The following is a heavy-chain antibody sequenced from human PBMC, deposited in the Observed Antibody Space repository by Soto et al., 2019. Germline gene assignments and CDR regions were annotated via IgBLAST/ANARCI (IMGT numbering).Heavy chain of an antibody. D-gene: IGHD2-15*01. V-gene: IGHV4-39*01. CDR1: GGSISSSSYY. CDR3: ARQGANCSGATCYLAY. J-gene: IGHJ4*02. CDR2: IYYSGST. Sequence: SETLSLTCTVSGGSISSSSYYWGLIRQPPGKGLEWIGSIYYSGSTYYNPSLKSRVTISVDTSKNQFSLKLSSVTAADTAVYYCARQGANCSGATCYLAYWGQGTLVTVS.